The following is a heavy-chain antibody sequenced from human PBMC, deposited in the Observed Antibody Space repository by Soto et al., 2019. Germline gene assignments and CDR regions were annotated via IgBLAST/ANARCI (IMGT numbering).Heavy chain of an antibody. CDR2: ISSSSGRTT. Sequence: VGSLSLSCAASGFNFGLYAMTWVRQAPGKRLEWVSEISSSSGRTTRYADSVRGRFTISRDNSRNTLYLEMTNLRADDTATYFCAQMTVLTTSAFDVWGQGTLVTVSS. CDR1: GFNFGLYA. J-gene: IGHJ3*01. V-gene: IGHV3-23*01. CDR3: AQMTVLTTSAFDV. D-gene: IGHD4-17*01.